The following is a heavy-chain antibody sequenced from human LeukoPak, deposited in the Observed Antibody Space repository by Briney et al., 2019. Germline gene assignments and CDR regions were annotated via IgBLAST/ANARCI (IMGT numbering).Heavy chain of an antibody. CDR1: GGSISTYY. J-gene: IGHJ4*02. V-gene: IGHV4-59*12. CDR3: ARGQLVKGVYDFWSGYPSAFDY. Sequence: AETLSLTCTVSGGSISTYYWSWIRQPPGKGLEWVGYIYYSGSTNYNPSLKSRVTISVDTSKNQFSLKLSSVTAADTAVYYCARGQLVKGVYDFWSGYPSAFDYWGQGTLVTVSS. CDR2: IYYSGST. D-gene: IGHD3-3*01.